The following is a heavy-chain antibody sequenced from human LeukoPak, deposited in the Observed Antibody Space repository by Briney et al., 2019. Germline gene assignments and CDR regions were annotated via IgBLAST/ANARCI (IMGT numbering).Heavy chain of an antibody. Sequence: PGGSLRLSCAGSGFIFKKSWMTWVRQAPGKGLEWVANINHDGKEKYYADSVRGRFTISRDSARNSIFLQMNSLRGDDTAVYYCAREGGYDYAEVGYWGHGTLVIVSS. CDR1: GFIFKKSW. CDR3: AREGGYDYAEVGY. CDR2: INHDGKEK. D-gene: IGHD3-16*01. J-gene: IGHJ4*01. V-gene: IGHV3-7*01.